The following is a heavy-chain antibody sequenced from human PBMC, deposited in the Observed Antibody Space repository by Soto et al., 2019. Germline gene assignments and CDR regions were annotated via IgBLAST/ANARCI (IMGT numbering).Heavy chain of an antibody. Sequence: QVQLQQWGAGLLKPSETLSLTCAVYGGSFSGYYWSWIRQPPGKGLEWIGEINHSGSTNYNPSLKIRVPISVDTSKNQFSLKLSSVTAADTAVYYCASPVGPGFYFDYWGQGTLVTVSS. D-gene: IGHD1-26*01. CDR3: ASPVGPGFYFDY. CDR1: GGSFSGYY. CDR2: INHSGST. J-gene: IGHJ4*02. V-gene: IGHV4-34*01.